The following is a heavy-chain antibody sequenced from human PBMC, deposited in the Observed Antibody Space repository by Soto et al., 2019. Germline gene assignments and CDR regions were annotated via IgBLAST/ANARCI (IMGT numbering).Heavy chain of an antibody. CDR2: IYHSGST. V-gene: IGHV4-4*02. CDR3: ARDYRGRYYYWDY. Sequence: SETLSLTCAVSGGSISSSNWWSWVRQPPGKGLEWIGEIYHSGSTNYNPSLKSRVTISVDKSKNQFSLKMSAVTAADTAVYYCARDYRGRYYYWDYGGQGTLVTVSS. J-gene: IGHJ4*02. D-gene: IGHD3-16*02. CDR1: GGSISSSNW.